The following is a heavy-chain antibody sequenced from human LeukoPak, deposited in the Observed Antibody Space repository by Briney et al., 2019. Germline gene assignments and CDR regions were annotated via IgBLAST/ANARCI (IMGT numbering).Heavy chain of an antibody. Sequence: PGGSLRLSCAASGFTLSSYSMNWVRQAPGKGLEWVSYISSSSSTIYYADSVKGRFTISRDNAKNSLYLQMNSLRAEDTAVYYCARDLTRSGYDWGAFDIWGQGTMVTVSS. D-gene: IGHD5-12*01. J-gene: IGHJ3*02. V-gene: IGHV3-48*01. CDR2: ISSSSSTI. CDR1: GFTLSSYS. CDR3: ARDLTRSGYDWGAFDI.